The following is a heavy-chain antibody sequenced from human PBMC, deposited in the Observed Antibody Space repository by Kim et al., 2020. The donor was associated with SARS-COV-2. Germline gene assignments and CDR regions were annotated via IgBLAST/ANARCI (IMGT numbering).Heavy chain of an antibody. CDR3: ARDYFPLYFDWLLVGY. CDR2: ISYDGSNK. Sequence: GGSLRLSCAASGFTFSSYAMHWVRQAPGKGLEWVAVISYDGSNKYYADSVKGRFTISRDNSKNTLYLRMNSLRAEDTAVYYCARDYFPLYFDWLLVGYWGQGALVTVSS. V-gene: IGHV3-30-3*01. D-gene: IGHD3-9*01. J-gene: IGHJ4*02. CDR1: GFTFSSYA.